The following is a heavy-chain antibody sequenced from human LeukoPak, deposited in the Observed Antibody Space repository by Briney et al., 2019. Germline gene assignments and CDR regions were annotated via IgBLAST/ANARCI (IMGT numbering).Heavy chain of an antibody. J-gene: IGHJ4*02. Sequence: PGGTLRLSCAASGLTFNDYYMNWIRQSPGKGLEWISYISSNGNSIYYADSVKGRFTISRDNTKNSVYLQMNGLRVDDTAVYYCAADGGKDVFDYWGQGTLVTVSS. V-gene: IGHV3-11*04. CDR3: AADGGKDVFDY. D-gene: IGHD5-24*01. CDR1: GLTFNDYY. CDR2: ISSNGNSI.